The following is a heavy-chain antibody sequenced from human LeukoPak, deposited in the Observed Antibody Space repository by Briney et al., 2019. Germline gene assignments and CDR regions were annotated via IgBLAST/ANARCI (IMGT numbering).Heavy chain of an antibody. CDR2: IWYDGSNK. CDR3: AKDTGWLQLLYYFDY. J-gene: IGHJ4*02. V-gene: IGHV3-33*06. Sequence: GRSLRLSCAASGFTFSSYGMHWVRQAPGKGLEWVAVIWYDGSNKYYADSVKGRSTISRDNSKNTLYLQMNSLRAEDTAVYYCAKDTGWLQLLYYFDYWGQGTLVTVSS. D-gene: IGHD5-24*01. CDR1: GFTFSSYG.